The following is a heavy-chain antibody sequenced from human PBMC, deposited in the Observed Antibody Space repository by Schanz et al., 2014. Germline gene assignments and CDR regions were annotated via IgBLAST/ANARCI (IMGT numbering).Heavy chain of an antibody. J-gene: IGHJ6*02. CDR3: ASLIGTTSAHFYGMDV. Sequence: EQVLESGGGFVQPGGSLRLSCATSGFTFTTFAMTWVRQAPDKGLVWVAVTSSDGSLKYYADSVKGRFTISRDNSKNTVYLQMNSLRAEDTAVYFCASLIGTTSAHFYGMDVWGQGTTVTVSS. V-gene: IGHV3-30*14. CDR1: GFTFTTFA. D-gene: IGHD1-7*01. CDR2: TSSDGSLK.